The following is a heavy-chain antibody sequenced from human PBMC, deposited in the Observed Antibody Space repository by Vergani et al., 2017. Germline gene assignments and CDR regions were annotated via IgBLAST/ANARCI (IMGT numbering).Heavy chain of an antibody. J-gene: IGHJ1*01. V-gene: IGHV4-59*11. D-gene: IGHD5-12*01. Sequence: QVQLQESGPGLVKPSVTLSLTCTVSGGSISSHYWSWIRQPPGKGLEWIGYIYYSGSTNYNPSLKSRVTISVDTSKNQFSLKLSSVTAADTAVYYCARGPRFEWLRSEYFQHWGQGTLVTVSS. CDR3: ARGPRFEWLRSEYFQH. CDR2: IYYSGST. CDR1: GGSISSHY.